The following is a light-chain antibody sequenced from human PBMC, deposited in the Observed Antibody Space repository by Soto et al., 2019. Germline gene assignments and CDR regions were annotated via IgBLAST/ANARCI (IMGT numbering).Light chain of an antibody. V-gene: IGKV4-1*01. CDR2: WAS. CDR1: QSVLYSSNNKNY. Sequence: DIVMTQSPDSLAVSLGERATINCKSSQSVLYSSNNKNYLAWYQQKPGQPPKLLIYWASTRESGVPDRFSGSGAGTDFTLTISSLQAADVAVYYCQQYYSTLAFGPGTKVEIK. J-gene: IGKJ1*01. CDR3: QQYYSTLA.